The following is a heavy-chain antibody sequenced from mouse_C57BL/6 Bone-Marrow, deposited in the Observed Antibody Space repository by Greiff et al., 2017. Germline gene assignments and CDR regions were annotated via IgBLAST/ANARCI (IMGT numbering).Heavy chain of an antibody. V-gene: IGHV1-50*01. CDR2: IDPSDSYT. Sequence: QVQLQQPGAEPVKPGASVKLSCKASGYTFTSYWMQWVKQRPGQGLEWIGEIDPSDSYTNYNQKFKGKATLTVDTSSSTAYMQLSSLTSEDSAVYYCAREDYYGSSPFAYWGQGTLVTVSA. J-gene: IGHJ3*01. D-gene: IGHD1-1*01. CDR3: AREDYYGSSPFAY. CDR1: GYTFTSYW.